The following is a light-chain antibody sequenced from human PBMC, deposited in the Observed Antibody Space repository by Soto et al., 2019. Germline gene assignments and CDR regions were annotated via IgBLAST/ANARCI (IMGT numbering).Light chain of an antibody. V-gene: IGLV2-8*01. CDR1: SSDVGGYNY. J-gene: IGLJ1*01. CDR3: SSCAGGHYV. Sequence: QSALTQPPSASGSPGQSVTISCTGTSSDVGGYNYVSWYQQYPGKAPKVMIYEVSKRPSGVPDRFSGSKSGNTASLTVSGLQADDEADYYCSSCAGGHYVFGPGTKLTVL. CDR2: EVS.